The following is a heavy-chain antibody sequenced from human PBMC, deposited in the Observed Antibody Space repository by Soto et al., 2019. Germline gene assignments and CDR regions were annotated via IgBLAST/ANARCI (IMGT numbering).Heavy chain of an antibody. D-gene: IGHD3-10*01. CDR2: TSHSWTT. J-gene: IGHJ3*02. CDR3: ARWGDRDEEVDPDARVRAFDI. CDR1: GVSISTYY. V-gene: IGHV4-59*01. Sequence: PSETLSLTCTVSGVSISTYYWAWIRQPPAKGLEWIAYTSHSWTTSYNPSLRSRVTISMDTSRNQFSLKLTSVTAADSAVYYCARWGDRDEEVDPDARVRAFDIWGQGTAVTVSS.